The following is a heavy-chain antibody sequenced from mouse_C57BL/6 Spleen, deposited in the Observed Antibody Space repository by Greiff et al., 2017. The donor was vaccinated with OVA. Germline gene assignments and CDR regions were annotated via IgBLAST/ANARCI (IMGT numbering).Heavy chain of an antibody. CDR2: IDPSDSYT. D-gene: IGHD2-12*01. J-gene: IGHJ2*01. Sequence: QVQLQQPGAELVKPGASVKLSCKASGYTFTSYWMQWVKQRPGQGLEWIGEIDPSDSYTNYNQKFKGKATLTVDTSSSTAYMQLSSLTSEDSAVYYCARKSYDGYFDYWGQGTTLTVSS. CDR3: ARKSYDGYFDY. CDR1: GYTFTSYW. V-gene: IGHV1-50*01.